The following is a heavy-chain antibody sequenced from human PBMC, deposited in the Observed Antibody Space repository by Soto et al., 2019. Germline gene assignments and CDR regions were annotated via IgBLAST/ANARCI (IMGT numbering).Heavy chain of an antibody. CDR3: ARDTHYDYVWGSYRYVNWFDP. J-gene: IGHJ5*02. Sequence: QVQLQESGPGLVKPSQTLSLTCTVSGGSISSGGYYWSWIRQHPGKGLEWIGYIYYSGSTYYNPSLKSRVTISVDTSKNQFSLKLGSVTAADTAVYYCARDTHYDYVWGSYRYVNWFDPWGQGTLVTVSS. V-gene: IGHV4-31*03. CDR1: GGSISSGGYY. D-gene: IGHD3-16*02. CDR2: IYYSGST.